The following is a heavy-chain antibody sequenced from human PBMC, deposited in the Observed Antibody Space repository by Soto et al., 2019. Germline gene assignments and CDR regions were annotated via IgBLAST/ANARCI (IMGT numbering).Heavy chain of an antibody. CDR3: TRDLNGGNPFDY. V-gene: IGHV1-3*01. D-gene: IGHD2-8*01. Sequence: QVQFVQSGAEVKKPGASVRLSCKPSGYTLPNYSIQWVRQAAGQGLQWLGWINPGTGYTESSQRFQGRLTLTMDNSATTFYMDLTSLISEDTAVYFCTRDLNGGNPFDYWGQGTLVTVSS. CDR2: INPGTGYT. CDR1: GYTLPNYS. J-gene: IGHJ4*02.